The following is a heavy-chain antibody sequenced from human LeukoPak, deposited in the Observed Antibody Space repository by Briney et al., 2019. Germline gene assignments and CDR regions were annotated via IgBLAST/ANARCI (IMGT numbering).Heavy chain of an antibody. Sequence: GGSLRLSCAASGFTSSSYGMHWVRQAPGRGLEWVAVIWYDGSNKYYADSVKGRFTISRDNSKNTLYLQMNSLRAEDTAVYYCARETSDYGGNSHFDYWGQGTLVTVSS. CDR3: ARETSDYGGNSHFDY. CDR1: GFTSSSYG. J-gene: IGHJ4*02. V-gene: IGHV3-33*01. CDR2: IWYDGSNK. D-gene: IGHD4-23*01.